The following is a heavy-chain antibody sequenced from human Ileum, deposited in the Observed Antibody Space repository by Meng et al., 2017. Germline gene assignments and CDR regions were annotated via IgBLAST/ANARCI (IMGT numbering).Heavy chain of an antibody. Sequence: QLQLQGPGPGLVKLSKTLPSPCIVPGDSARSSSYFWVWMRQPPGKGLEYIGGITYTGNSFFNPSLNPSLKTRLSTSFDTSKNQFSLKVNAVIAADTAVYYCAAQHTSSGGGYGWFDPWGQGILVTVSS. CDR1: GDSARSSSYF. CDR2: ITYTGNS. V-gene: IGHV4-39*01. CDR3: AAQHTSSGGGYGWFDP. J-gene: IGHJ5*02. D-gene: IGHD6-13*01.